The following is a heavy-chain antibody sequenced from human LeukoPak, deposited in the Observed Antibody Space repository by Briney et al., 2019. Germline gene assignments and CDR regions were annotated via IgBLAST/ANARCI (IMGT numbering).Heavy chain of an antibody. Sequence: KLGESLKISCKGSGYSFTSYWISWVRQMPGKGLEWMGRIDPSDSYTNYSPSFQGHVTIPADKSISTAYLQWSSLKASDTAMYYCARQFSPYDILTGYPDYWGQGTLVTVSS. D-gene: IGHD3-9*01. CDR2: IDPSDSYT. CDR3: ARQFSPYDILTGYPDY. J-gene: IGHJ4*02. CDR1: GYSFTSYW. V-gene: IGHV5-10-1*01.